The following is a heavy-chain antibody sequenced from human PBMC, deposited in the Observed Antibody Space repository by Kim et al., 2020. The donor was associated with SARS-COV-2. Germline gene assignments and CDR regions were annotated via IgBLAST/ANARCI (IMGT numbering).Heavy chain of an antibody. D-gene: IGHD1-1*01. CDR1: GFTFSNYA. V-gene: IGHV3-23*01. Sequence: GGSLRLSCAASGFTFSNYAMTWVRQAPGEGLEWVSGIGRRGTIYYAASVKGRFTVSRDNSRDTLYLQMISLRAEDPAIYYCAKSAPPGTQRVGMDVWGQG. CDR3: AKSAPPGTQRVGMDV. J-gene: IGHJ6*02. CDR2: IGRRGTI.